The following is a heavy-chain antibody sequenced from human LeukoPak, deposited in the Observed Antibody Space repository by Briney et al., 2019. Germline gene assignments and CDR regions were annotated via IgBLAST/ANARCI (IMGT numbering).Heavy chain of an antibody. CDR3: AKAPYYGSGSYYNNYYYGMDV. D-gene: IGHD3-10*01. Sequence: PGGSLRLSCAASGFTFSSYGMHWVRQAPGKGLEWVAVISYDGSNKYYADSVKGRFTISRDNSKNTLYLQMNSLRAEDTAVYYCAKAPYYGSGSYYNNYYYGMDVWGQGTTVTVSS. CDR2: ISYDGSNK. V-gene: IGHV3-30*18. CDR1: GFTFSSYG. J-gene: IGHJ6*02.